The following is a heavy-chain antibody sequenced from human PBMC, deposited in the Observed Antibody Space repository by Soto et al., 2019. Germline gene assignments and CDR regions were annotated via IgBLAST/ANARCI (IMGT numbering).Heavy chain of an antibody. CDR1: GFTFSSYW. CDR2: IKQDGSEK. V-gene: IGHV3-7*05. Sequence: GGSLRLSCAASGFTFSSYWMSWVRQAPGKGLEWVANIKQDGSEKYYVDSVKGRFTISRDNAKNSLYLQMNSLRAEDTAVYYCAREKVGFSVTRYYYYGMDVWGQGTTVTVSS. J-gene: IGHJ6*02. D-gene: IGHD4-17*01. CDR3: AREKVGFSVTRYYYYGMDV.